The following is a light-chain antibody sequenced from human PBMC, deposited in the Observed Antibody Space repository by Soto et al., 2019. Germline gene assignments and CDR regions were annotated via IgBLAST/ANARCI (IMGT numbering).Light chain of an antibody. CDR2: EVS. CDR3: ISFTTSSTLV. V-gene: IGLV2-14*01. CDR1: SSDVGAYNY. Sequence: QSALTQPASVSGSPGQSITISCTGTSSDVGAYNYVSWYQQHPGKAPKLMICEVSNRPSGVSNRFSGSKSGNTASLTISGLQPEDEADYYCISFTTSSTLVFGGGTKVTVL. J-gene: IGLJ2*01.